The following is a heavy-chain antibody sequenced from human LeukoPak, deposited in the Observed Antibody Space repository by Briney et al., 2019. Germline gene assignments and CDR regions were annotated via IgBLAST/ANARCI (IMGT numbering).Heavy chain of an antibody. CDR1: GGSFSGYY. V-gene: IGHV4-34*01. Sequence: PSETLSLTCAVYGGSFSGYYWSWIRQPPGKGLEWIWEINHSGSTNYNPSLQSRVTISVDTSKNQFSLKLSSVTAADTAVYYSARGWRWLVPTWFVYWGQGTPVSVSS. D-gene: IGHD6-19*01. CDR3: ARGWRWLVPTWFVY. J-gene: IGHJ4*02. CDR2: INHSGST.